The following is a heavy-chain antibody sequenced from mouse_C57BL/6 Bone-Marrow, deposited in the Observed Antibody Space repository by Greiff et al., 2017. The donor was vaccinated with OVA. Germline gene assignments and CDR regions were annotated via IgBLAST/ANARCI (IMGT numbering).Heavy chain of an antibody. CDR2: IYPRSGNT. V-gene: IGHV1-81*01. Sequence: QVQLKESGAELARPGASVKLSCKASGYTFTSYGISWVKQRTGQGLEWIGEIYPRSGNTYYNEKFKGKATLTADKSSSTAYMELRSLTSEDSAVYFCARGITTVVAKVAMDYWGQGTSVTVSS. CDR3: ARGITTVVAKVAMDY. J-gene: IGHJ4*01. D-gene: IGHD1-1*01. CDR1: GYTFTSYG.